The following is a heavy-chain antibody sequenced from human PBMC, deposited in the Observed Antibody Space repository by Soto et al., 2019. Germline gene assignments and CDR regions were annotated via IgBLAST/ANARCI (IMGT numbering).Heavy chain of an antibody. CDR2: INHSGST. CDR1: GGSFSGYY. CDR3: ARASRGHSDYYYYGMDV. D-gene: IGHD3-10*01. V-gene: IGHV4-34*01. Sequence: ASETLSLTCAVYGGSFSGYYWSWIRQPPGKGLEWIGEINHSGSTNCNPSLKSRVTISVDTSKNQFSLKLSSVTAADTAVYYCARASRGHSDYYYYGMDVWGQGTTVTVSS. J-gene: IGHJ6*02.